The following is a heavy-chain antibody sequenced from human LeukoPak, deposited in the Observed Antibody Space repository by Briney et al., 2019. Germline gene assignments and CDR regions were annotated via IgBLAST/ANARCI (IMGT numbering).Heavy chain of an antibody. CDR3: ARDVPSRKRWLVPSPSRYFDL. CDR2: IYHSGST. D-gene: IGHD6-19*01. J-gene: IGHJ2*01. Sequence: SETLSLTCAVSGGSISSSNWWSWVRQPPGKGLEWIGEIYHSGSTNYNPSPKSRVTISVDKSKNQFSLKLSSVTAADTAVYYCARDVPSRKRWLVPSPSRYFDLWGRGTLVTVSS. CDR1: GGSISSSNW. V-gene: IGHV4-4*02.